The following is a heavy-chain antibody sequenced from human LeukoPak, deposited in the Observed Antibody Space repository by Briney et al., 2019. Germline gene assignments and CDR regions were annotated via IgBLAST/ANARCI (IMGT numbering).Heavy chain of an antibody. CDR1: GGSFSNYY. J-gene: IGHJ3*02. V-gene: IGHV4-34*01. D-gene: IGHD3-22*01. CDR3: AGDSSGYYRFVAFDI. Sequence: KASETLSLTCAVYGGSFSNYYWSWIRQPPGKGLEWIGEINHSGSTNYNPSLKSRVTISIDTSKNQFSLKLSSVTAADTAVYYCAGDSSGYYRFVAFDIWGQGQWSPSLQ. CDR2: INHSGST.